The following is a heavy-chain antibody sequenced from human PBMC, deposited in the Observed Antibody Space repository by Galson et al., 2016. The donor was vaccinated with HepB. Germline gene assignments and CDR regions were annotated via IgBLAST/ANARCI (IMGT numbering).Heavy chain of an antibody. Sequence: SLRLSCAASGFTLSTYEMNWVRQAPGKGLEWVSYSSSSGTTLFYADSVKGRFTISRDNARNSLYLQMNTLRTEDTAVYYCARDRTSRAALELWGQGVLVTVSS. CDR3: ARDRTSRAALEL. D-gene: IGHD1/OR15-1a*01. J-gene: IGHJ4*02. V-gene: IGHV3-48*03. CDR1: GFTLSTYE. CDR2: SSSSGTTL.